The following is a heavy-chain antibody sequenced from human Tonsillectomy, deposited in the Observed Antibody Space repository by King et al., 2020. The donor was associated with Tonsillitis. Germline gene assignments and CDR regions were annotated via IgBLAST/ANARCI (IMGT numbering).Heavy chain of an antibody. D-gene: IGHD3-10*01. V-gene: IGHV3-23*04. CDR1: GFTFSSYA. CDR2: ISGSGGST. CDR3: AKSLAGISGWFDP. J-gene: IGHJ5*02. Sequence: EVQLVESGGGLVQPGGSLRLSCAASGFTFSSYAMSWVRQAPGKGLEWVSAISGSGGSTYYADSVKGRVTITRDNSKNTLYMQMNSLRAEEQALYYCAKSLAGISGWFDPWGQGTLVTVSS.